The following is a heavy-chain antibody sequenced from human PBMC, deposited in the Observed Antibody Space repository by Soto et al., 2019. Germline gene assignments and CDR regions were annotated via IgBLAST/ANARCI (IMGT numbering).Heavy chain of an antibody. V-gene: IGHV3-48*04. Sequence: GGSLRLSCAVSGFTFNSYSMNWVRQAPGKGLEWVSYISSSSTIYYADSVKGRFTISRDNVQNSLFLQMDSLRVEDTAVYYCARDRDYYKADYWGQGTLVTVSS. CDR2: ISSSSTI. J-gene: IGHJ4*01. CDR3: ARDRDYYKADY. CDR1: GFTFNSYS. D-gene: IGHD3-22*01.